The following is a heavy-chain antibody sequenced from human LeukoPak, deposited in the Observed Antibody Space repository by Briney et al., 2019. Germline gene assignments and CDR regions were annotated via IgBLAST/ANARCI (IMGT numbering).Heavy chain of an antibody. D-gene: IGHD6-19*01. J-gene: IGHJ4*02. V-gene: IGHV3-23*01. CDR1: GFTFSTYA. Sequence: GGSLRLSCAASGFTFSTYAMSWVRQPPGKGLEWVSVISGSGGGTYYANSVKGRFTISRDNSKNTLYLQMNSLRAEDTAVYYCAKGSAVAGVFDYWGQGTLVTVSS. CDR2: ISGSGGGT. CDR3: AKGSAVAGVFDY.